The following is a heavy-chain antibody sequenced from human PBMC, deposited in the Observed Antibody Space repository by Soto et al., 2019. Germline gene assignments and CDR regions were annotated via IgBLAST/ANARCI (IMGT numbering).Heavy chain of an antibody. Sequence: PGGSLRLSCAASGFTFSSYAMHWVRQAPGKGLEWVAVISYDGSNKYYADSVKGRFTISRDNSKSTLYLQMNSLRAEDTAVYYCARRNQLLYYYYGMDVWGQGTTVTVSS. D-gene: IGHD2-2*01. CDR2: ISYDGSNK. CDR3: ARRNQLLYYYYGMDV. CDR1: GFTFSSYA. V-gene: IGHV3-30-3*01. J-gene: IGHJ6*02.